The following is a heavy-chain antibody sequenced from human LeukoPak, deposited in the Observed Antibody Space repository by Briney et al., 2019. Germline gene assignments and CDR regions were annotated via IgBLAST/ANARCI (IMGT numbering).Heavy chain of an antibody. CDR1: GDSISSGGYY. D-gene: IGHD3-22*01. V-gene: IGHV4-31*03. Sequence: PSETLSLTCTVSGDSISSGGYYWSWIRQHPGKGLEWIGYIYYSGTTYYNPSLKSRVTISIDTSKNQFSLQLSSVTAADTAVYYCARLSSPDYYDSSGYGLDYWGQGTLVTVSS. CDR3: ARLSSPDYYDSSGYGLDY. J-gene: IGHJ4*02. CDR2: IYYSGTT.